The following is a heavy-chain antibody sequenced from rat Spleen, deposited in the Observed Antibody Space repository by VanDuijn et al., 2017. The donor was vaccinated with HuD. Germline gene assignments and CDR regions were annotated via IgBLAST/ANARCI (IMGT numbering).Heavy chain of an antibody. Sequence: EVQLVDSGGGLVQPGRSLKLSCAASGFTFSDYYMAWVRQAPKKGLEWVAPISYEGNITYYGDAVKGRFTISRDNAKSTLYLQMNSLRSEYTAPYCCARQDPETGTGFGYWGQGVMVTVSS. J-gene: IGHJ2*01. CDR2: ISYEGNIT. CDR1: GFTFSDYY. D-gene: IGHD1-5*01. V-gene: IGHV5-22*01. CDR3: ARQDPETGTGFGY.